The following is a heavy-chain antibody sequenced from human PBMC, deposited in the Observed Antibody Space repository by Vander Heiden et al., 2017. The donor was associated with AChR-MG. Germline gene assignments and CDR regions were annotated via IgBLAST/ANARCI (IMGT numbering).Heavy chain of an antibody. D-gene: IGHD4-17*01. Sequence: QVQLQQWGAGLLKPSETLSLTCAVYGGSFSGYYWSWIRQPPGKGLELIGEINHSGSTNYNPSLKSRVTISVDTSKNQFSLKLSSVTAADTAVYYCARADYGGNYLDYWGQGTLVTVSS. CDR2: INHSGST. CDR3: ARADYGGNYLDY. V-gene: IGHV4-34*01. CDR1: GGSFSGYY. J-gene: IGHJ4*02.